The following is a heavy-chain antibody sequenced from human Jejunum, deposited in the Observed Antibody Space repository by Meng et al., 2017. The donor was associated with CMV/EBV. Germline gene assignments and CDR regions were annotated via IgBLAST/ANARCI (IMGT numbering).Heavy chain of an antibody. CDR2: IGAYNYHT. CDR3: AGDKWTGELDY. J-gene: IGHJ4*02. Sequence: QVQLVQSGDEVKKPGGSVKVSCKTSGYTFTSYGISWVRQAPGQGLEWMGWIGAYNYHTKYAQKLQDRVTVTIDIPTATGYLELTSLTSDDTAVYYCAGDKWTGELDYWGQGTLVTVSS. D-gene: IGHD3-16*01. CDR1: GYTFTSYG. V-gene: IGHV1-18*01.